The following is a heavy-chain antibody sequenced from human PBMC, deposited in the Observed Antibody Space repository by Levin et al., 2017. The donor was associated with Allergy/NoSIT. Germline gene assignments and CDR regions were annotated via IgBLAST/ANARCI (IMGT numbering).Heavy chain of an antibody. Sequence: SQTLSLTCTVSGGSISDTDYYWAWIRQPPGKGLEWIGSMYYSGNTYYNPSLQSRLTMSVDTSENYFSLKLRSETAADTAVYFCARWGPTVAGLYYFDNWGQGTLVTVSS. D-gene: IGHD6-19*01. CDR1: GGSISDTDYY. CDR3: ARWGPTVAGLYYFDN. V-gene: IGHV4-39*02. CDR2: MYYSGNT. J-gene: IGHJ4*02.